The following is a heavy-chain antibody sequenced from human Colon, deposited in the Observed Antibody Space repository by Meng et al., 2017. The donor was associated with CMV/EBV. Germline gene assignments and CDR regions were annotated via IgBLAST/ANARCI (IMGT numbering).Heavy chain of an antibody. D-gene: IGHD1-14*01. Sequence: GESLKISCAASGFSFSGSAMHWVRQASGKGLEWVGWISAYDGNAGNTKYAQKLQGRVTMTTDTSTSTAYMELRSLRSDDTAVYYCARDTFDSNRLDPWGQGTLVTVSS. CDR3: ARDTFDSNRLDP. CDR2: ISAYDGNAGNT. CDR1: GFSFSGSA. J-gene: IGHJ5*02. V-gene: IGHV1-18*01.